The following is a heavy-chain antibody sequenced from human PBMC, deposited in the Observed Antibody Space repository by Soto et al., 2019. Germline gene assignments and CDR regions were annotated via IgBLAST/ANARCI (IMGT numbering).Heavy chain of an antibody. D-gene: IGHD3-16*01. J-gene: IGHJ4*02. V-gene: IGHV1-69*02. Sequence: SVIVPCTASGGTFSSYTISWVRQAPGQGLEWVGRIIPILGIANYAQKFQGRVTITADKSTSTAYMELSSLRSEDTAVYYCASEIGGYPDYWGQGTLVTVSS. CDR1: GGTFSSYT. CDR2: IIPILGIA. CDR3: ASEIGGYPDY.